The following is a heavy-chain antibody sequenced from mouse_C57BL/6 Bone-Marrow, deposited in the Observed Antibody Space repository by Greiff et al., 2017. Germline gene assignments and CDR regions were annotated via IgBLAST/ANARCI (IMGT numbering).Heavy chain of an antibody. CDR3: ARRVITTVAQFED. D-gene: IGHD1-1*01. CDR1: GYTFTSYG. V-gene: IGHV1-81*01. Sequence: QVQLQQSGAELARPGASVKLSCKASGYTFTSYGISWVKQRTGQGLEWIGEIYPRSGNTYYNEKFKGKATLTADKSSSTAYMELRSLTSEDSAVYFCARRVITTVAQFEDWGQGTPRTVSS. J-gene: IGHJ2*01. CDR2: IYPRSGNT.